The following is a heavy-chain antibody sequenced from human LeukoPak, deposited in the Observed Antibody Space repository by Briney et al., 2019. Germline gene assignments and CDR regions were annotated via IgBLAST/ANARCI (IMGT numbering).Heavy chain of an antibody. CDR2: IYTSGST. D-gene: IGHD1-7*01. CDR1: GGSISSGSYY. J-gene: IGHJ4*02. CDR3: ARIGGTTGMRYFDY. Sequence: SETLSLTCTVSGGSISSGSYYWSWIRQPAGKGLEWIGRIYTSGSTNYNPSLKSRVTMSVDTSKNQFSLNLNSVTAADTAVYYCARIGGTTGMRYFDYWGQGTLVIVSS. V-gene: IGHV4-61*02.